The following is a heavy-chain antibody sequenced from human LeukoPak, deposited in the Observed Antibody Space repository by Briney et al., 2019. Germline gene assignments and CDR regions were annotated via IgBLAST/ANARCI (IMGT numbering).Heavy chain of an antibody. D-gene: IGHD1-14*01. CDR2: MNQDGSEI. CDR3: ARDQVDRIWYFDY. Sequence: GGSLRLSCVGSGFTFSRYWLNWVRQAPGKGLEWVANMNQDGSEIYYLDSVKGRFTISRDNAKNSLSLQMNSLRAEDTAVYYCARDQVDRIWYFDYRGQGTLVTVSS. CDR1: GFTFSRYW. J-gene: IGHJ4*02. V-gene: IGHV3-7*01.